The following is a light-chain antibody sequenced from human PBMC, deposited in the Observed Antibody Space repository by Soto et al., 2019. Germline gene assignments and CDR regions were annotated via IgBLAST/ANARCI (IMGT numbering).Light chain of an antibody. CDR3: QQTYTSPRT. Sequence: DIQMTQSPPSLSASVGDRVTITCRASQTIGTYLNWYQKKPEKPPKLLIYDASNLQTGVPSRFSGSGSGAEFSLTISSVQPEDFATYYCQQTYTSPRTFGQGTKLDIK. CDR2: DAS. CDR1: QTIGTY. V-gene: IGKV1-39*01. J-gene: IGKJ2*01.